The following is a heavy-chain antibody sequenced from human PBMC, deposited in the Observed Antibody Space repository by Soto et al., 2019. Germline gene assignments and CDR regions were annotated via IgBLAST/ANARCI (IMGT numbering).Heavy chain of an antibody. V-gene: IGHV3-30*18. J-gene: IGHJ6*01. CDR2: TSYDGRTK. CDR3: ANRVGASPDYYYAMDV. D-gene: IGHD1-26*01. CDR1: GFPFSSYG. Sequence: QVELVESGGGVVQPGRSLRLSCAASGFPFSSYGMHWVRQAPGKGLEWVAVTSYDGRTKYHADSVKGRFIISRDNSKNXLYLQMNRLRVDDTAVYYCANRVGASPDYYYAMDVWGQGTTVTVSA.